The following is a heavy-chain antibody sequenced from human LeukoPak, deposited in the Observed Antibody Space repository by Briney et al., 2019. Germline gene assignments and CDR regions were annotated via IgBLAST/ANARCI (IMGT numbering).Heavy chain of an antibody. Sequence: GGSLRLSCAASGFTFSSYAMSWVRQAPGKGLEWVSVISGSGGGTYYADSVKGRFTISRDNSKNTLYLQMNSLRAEDTAVYYCARSRGYSGYDSNAFDIWGQGTMVTVSS. CDR1: GFTFSSYA. CDR2: ISGSGGGT. J-gene: IGHJ3*02. D-gene: IGHD5-12*01. CDR3: ARSRGYSGYDSNAFDI. V-gene: IGHV3-23*01.